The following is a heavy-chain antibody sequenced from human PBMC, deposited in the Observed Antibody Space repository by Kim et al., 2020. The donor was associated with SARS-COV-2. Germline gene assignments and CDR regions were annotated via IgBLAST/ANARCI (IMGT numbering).Heavy chain of an antibody. D-gene: IGHD3-22*01. CDR2: ITPSGSYT. CDR3: ARHLPGSSTGYHFDS. CDR1: GYSFTNYW. Sequence: GESLKISCKGSGYSFTNYWITWVRQIPGKGLEWMGKITPSGSYTTYSPSFQGHVTISVDKSISTAYMQWRSLRASDSAIYYCARHLPGSSTGYHFDSWGQGTLVTVSS. V-gene: IGHV5-10-1*01. J-gene: IGHJ4*02.